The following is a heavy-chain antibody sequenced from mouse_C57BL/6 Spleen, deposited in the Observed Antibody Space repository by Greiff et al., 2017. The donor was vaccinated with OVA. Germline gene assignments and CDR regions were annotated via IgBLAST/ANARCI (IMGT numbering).Heavy chain of an antibody. CDR1: GYAFSSSW. V-gene: IGHV1-82*01. Sequence: QVQLQQSGPELVKPGASVKISCKASGYAFSSSWMNWVKQRPGKGLEWIGRIYPGDGDTNYNGKFKGKATLTADQSSSTAYMQLSSLTSEYSAVYFCARSSVYYEYDVGWFAYWGQGTLVTVSA. CDR2: IYPGDGDT. D-gene: IGHD2-4*01. J-gene: IGHJ3*01. CDR3: ARSSVYYEYDVGWFAY.